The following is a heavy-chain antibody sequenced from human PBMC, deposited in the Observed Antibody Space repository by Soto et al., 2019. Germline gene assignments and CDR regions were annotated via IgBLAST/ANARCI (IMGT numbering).Heavy chain of an antibody. D-gene: IGHD6-19*01. J-gene: IGHJ4*02. CDR1: GGSITFNF. CDR2: VFHTGNT. CDR3: ARGSGWLDY. V-gene: IGHV4-59*08. Sequence: QWQVQESGPGLVKPSETLSLTSTVSGGSITFNFWSWIRQPPGKGLEWIGYVFHTGNTDYNPSLKSRVTISVDTSKNRLSLKLDSVTAADTAVYYCARGSGWLDYWGQGTLVTVSS.